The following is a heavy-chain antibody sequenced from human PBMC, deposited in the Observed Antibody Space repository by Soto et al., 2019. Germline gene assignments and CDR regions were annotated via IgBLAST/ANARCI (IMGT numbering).Heavy chain of an antibody. CDR1: GFTFSSYG. CDR3: AKDRDIVVVVAAFDY. V-gene: IGHV3-30*18. Sequence: QVQLVESGGGVVQPGRSLRLSCAASGFTFSSYGMHWVRQAPGKGLEWVAVISYDGSNKYYADSVKGRFTIYRDNSKNKLYLQMNSLRAEDTAVYYCAKDRDIVVVVAAFDYWGQGTLVTVSS. J-gene: IGHJ4*02. D-gene: IGHD2-15*01. CDR2: ISYDGSNK.